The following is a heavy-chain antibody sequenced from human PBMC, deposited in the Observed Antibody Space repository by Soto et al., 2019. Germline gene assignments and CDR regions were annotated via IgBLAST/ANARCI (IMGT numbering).Heavy chain of an antibody. CDR3: ARDLGGWPDY. Sequence: PSETLSLTCTVSGASISSYYWSWIRQPPGKGLEWIGYVYYSGSTNYNPSLKSRVTISVDTSKNQFSLKLSSVTAADTAVYYCARDLGGWPDYWGQGTLVTAPQ. CDR1: GASISSYY. V-gene: IGHV4-59*01. CDR2: VYYSGST. D-gene: IGHD2-15*01. J-gene: IGHJ4*02.